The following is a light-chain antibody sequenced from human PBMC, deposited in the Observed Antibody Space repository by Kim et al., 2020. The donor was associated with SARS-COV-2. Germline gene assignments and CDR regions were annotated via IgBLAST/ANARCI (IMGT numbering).Light chain of an antibody. J-gene: IGLJ7*01. CDR2: QDN. CDR1: KLGHKF. V-gene: IGLV3-1*01. CDR3: QAWDRSTVV. Sequence: SVSPGQTASISCSGDKLGHKFTFWYKQKPGQSPVLVLYQDNKRPSGIPERISGSNSGNTATLTISGTQAMDEADYYCQAWDRSTVVFGGGTQLTVL.